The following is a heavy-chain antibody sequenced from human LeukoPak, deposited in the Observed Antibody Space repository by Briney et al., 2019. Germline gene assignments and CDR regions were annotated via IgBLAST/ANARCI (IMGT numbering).Heavy chain of an antibody. V-gene: IGHV4-39*01. D-gene: IGHD2-2*01. Sequence: SETLSLTCPVSGGSISNSDYYWVWVRQPPGKGLEWIGSVYYSGDSYKNRSLQSRLTVSIDTSRNQFSLQLSSVTAADTAVYFWGPHVLQRIDFWGPGIFVIVSS. CDR1: GGSISNSDYY. CDR2: VYYSGDS. CDR3: GPHVLQRIDF. J-gene: IGHJ4*01.